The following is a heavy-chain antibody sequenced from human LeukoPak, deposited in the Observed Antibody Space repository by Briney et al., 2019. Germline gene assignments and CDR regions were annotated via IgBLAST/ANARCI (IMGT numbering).Heavy chain of an antibody. CDR2: TNQDGSEK. CDR1: GFTFSSYW. J-gene: IGHJ4*01. D-gene: IGHD6-6*01. CDR3: AKGQQFETRFDY. Sequence: GGSLRLSCAASGFTFSSYWSWVRQAPGKGLEWVANTNQDGSEKYYVDSVKGRFTISRDNAKNSLYLQMNRLRAEDSAVYYCAKGQQFETRFDYWGHGTLVTVSS. V-gene: IGHV3-7*03.